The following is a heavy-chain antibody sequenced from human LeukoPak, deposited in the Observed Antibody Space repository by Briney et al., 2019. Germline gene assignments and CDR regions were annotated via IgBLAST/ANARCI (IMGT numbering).Heavy chain of an antibody. J-gene: IGHJ6*03. D-gene: IGHD3-10*01. Sequence: GGSLRLSCAASGFTFSSYGMHWVRQAPGKGLEWVAFIRYDGSNKYYADSVKGRFTISRDNSKNTLYLQMNSLRAEDTAVYYCGPLLLWFGKGSYPHYMDVWGKGTTVTISS. CDR2: IRYDGSNK. CDR3: GPLLLWFGKGSYPHYMDV. V-gene: IGHV3-30*02. CDR1: GFTFSSYG.